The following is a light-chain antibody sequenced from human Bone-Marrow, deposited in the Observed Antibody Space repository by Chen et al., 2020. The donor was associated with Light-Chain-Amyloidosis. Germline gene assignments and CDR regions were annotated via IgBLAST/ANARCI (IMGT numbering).Light chain of an antibody. J-gene: IGLJ3*02. CDR3: QVWDRSSDRPV. V-gene: IGLV3-21*02. CDR2: DDR. CDR1: NIGSTS. Sequence: SYVLPQPSSVSVAPGQTATLACGGNNIGSTSVHWYQHTPGQAPRLVVYDDRYRPSGIPERLSGSNSGNTATLTISRVEAGDEADYYCQVWDRSSDRPVFGGGTKLTVL.